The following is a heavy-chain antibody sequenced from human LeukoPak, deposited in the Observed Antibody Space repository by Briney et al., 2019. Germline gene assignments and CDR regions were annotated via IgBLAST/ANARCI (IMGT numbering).Heavy chain of an antibody. D-gene: IGHD3-10*01. CDR1: GYTFTSYY. V-gene: IGHV1-46*01. CDR3: ARDQSYYGSGSPMNV. J-gene: IGHJ6*04. CDR2: INPSGGST. Sequence: GASVKVSCKASGYTFTSYYMHWVRQAPGQGLEWMGIINPSGGSTSYAQKFQGRVTMTRDMSTTTDYMELSSLRSEDTAVYYCARDQSYYGSGSPMNVWGKGTTVTVSS.